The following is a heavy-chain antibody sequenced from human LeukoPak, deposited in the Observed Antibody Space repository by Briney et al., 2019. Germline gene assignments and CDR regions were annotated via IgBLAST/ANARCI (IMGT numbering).Heavy chain of an antibody. CDR2: LYSAGNT. V-gene: IGHV3-66*02. J-gene: IGHJ4*02. Sequence: PGGSLRLSCAASGFTVSSNYMNWVRQAPGKGLEWVSVLYSAGNTYYADSVKGRFTISRDTSKNTLFLQMDSLRPEDTAVYYCERAREYIVLDFWGQGTLVTVSS. CDR1: GFTVSSNY. D-gene: IGHD5-12*01. CDR3: ERAREYIVLDF.